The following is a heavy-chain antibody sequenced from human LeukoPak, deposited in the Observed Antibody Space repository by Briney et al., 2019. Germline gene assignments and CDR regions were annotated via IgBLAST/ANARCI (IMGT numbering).Heavy chain of an antibody. V-gene: IGHV3-20*04. J-gene: IGHJ4*02. Sequence: GGSLRLSCAAWGFTFDDYGMRGVRQVPGKGLEWVSSINGNGGSTAYADSVKGRFTISRDNAKNSLFLQMNSLRAEDTAFYYCARHDFWSGFKGGDYWGQGTLVTISS. CDR2: INGNGGST. CDR3: ARHDFWSGFKGGDY. D-gene: IGHD3-3*01. CDR1: GFTFDDYG.